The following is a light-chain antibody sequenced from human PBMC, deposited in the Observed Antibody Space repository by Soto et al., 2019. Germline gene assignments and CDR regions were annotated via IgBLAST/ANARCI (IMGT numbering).Light chain of an antibody. CDR1: ESLLYSDGNTY. Sequence: IVMTQSPLSLPVTPGEPASISCRSSESLLYSDGNTYLDWYLQKPGQSPQLLIYLASNRASRVPDRFSGSGSDTDFTLIISRVEAEDVGVYYCMQALQAPTFGQGTRLEIK. CDR3: MQALQAPT. J-gene: IGKJ5*01. CDR2: LAS. V-gene: IGKV2-28*01.